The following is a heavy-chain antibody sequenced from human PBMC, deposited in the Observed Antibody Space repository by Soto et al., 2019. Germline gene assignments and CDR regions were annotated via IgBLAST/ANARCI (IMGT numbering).Heavy chain of an antibody. D-gene: IGHD3-22*01. CDR3: ARELYYYDSSGYSALEN. Sequence: QVQLVESGGGVVQPGKSLRLSCAASRFTFSNYGMHWVRQAPGKGLGWVAIIADDGTKKYYADSVKGRFTISRDNSKNTLYLQMNSLRAEDTAVFFCARELYYYDSSGYSALENWGQGTLVTVSS. CDR1: RFTFSNYG. J-gene: IGHJ4*02. CDR2: IADDGTKK. V-gene: IGHV3-30*03.